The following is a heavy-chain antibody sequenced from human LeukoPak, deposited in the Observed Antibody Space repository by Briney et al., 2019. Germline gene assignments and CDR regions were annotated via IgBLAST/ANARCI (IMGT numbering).Heavy chain of an antibody. V-gene: IGHV3-74*01. CDR3: TRSLNSGSYPDY. J-gene: IGHJ4*02. D-gene: IGHD1-26*01. CDR2: VNSDGSRT. CDR1: GFTFSTYS. Sequence: GGSLRLSCAASGFTFSTYSMNWVRQAPGKGLVWVSRVNSDGSRTDYADSVKGRITISRDNAKNTLYLQMNSLRAEDTAVYYCTRSLNSGSYPDYWGQGTLVTVSS.